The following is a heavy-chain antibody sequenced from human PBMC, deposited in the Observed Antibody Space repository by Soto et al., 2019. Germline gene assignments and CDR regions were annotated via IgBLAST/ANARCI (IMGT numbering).Heavy chain of an antibody. CDR1: GVTMSYGAYS. V-gene: IGHV4-30-2*06. D-gene: IGHD5-12*01. J-gene: IGHJ4*02. CDR2: ISHLETT. CDR3: ARDRRDGYKRYFEF. Sequence: PSETLSLTCSVSGVTMSYGAYSWNWIRQSPGKGLEWLGYISHLETTYYNPSFRSRLSLSIDRTRNQFSLTLNSVTSADTAVYFCARDRRDGYKRYFEFWGQGNQVTVSS.